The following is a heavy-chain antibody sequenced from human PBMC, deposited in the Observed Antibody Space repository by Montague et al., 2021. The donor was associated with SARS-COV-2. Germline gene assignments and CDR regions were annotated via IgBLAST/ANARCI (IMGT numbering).Heavy chain of an antibody. D-gene: IGHD2-15*01. J-gene: IGHJ4*02. CDR1: GAPFNAYY. V-gene: IGHV4-59*12. CDR3: ARLAPDRHCCVASCSPH. Sequence: SETLSLTCSVSGAPFNAYYWTWIRQPPGKGLEYIGFTYHSGSAKYNPSLKSQVTISVDKSKNQFSLTLTSATAADTAMYYCARLAPDRHCCVASCSPHWGQGIMVTVSS. CDR2: TYHSGSA.